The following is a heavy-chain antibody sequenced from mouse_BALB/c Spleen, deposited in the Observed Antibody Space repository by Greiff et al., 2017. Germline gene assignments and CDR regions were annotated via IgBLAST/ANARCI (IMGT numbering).Heavy chain of an antibody. D-gene: IGHD2-14*01. CDR3: ARHGGGYDYAMDY. V-gene: IGHV5-12-2*01. CDR2: ISNGGGST. Sequence: EEKVVESGGGLVQPGGSLKLSCAASGFTFSSYTMSWVRQTPEKRLEWVAYISNGGGSTYYPDTVKGRFTISRDNAKNTLYLQMSSLKSEDTAMYYCARHGGGYDYAMDYWGQGTAVTVSS. CDR1: GFTFSSYT. J-gene: IGHJ4*01.